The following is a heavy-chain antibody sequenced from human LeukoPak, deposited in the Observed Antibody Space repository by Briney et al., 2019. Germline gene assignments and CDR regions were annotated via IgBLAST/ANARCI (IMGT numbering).Heavy chain of an antibody. Sequence: PSETLSLTCTVSGGSISSYYWSWIRQPPGKGLEWIGYIYYSGSTNYNPSLKSRVTISVDTSKNQFSLKLSSVTAADTAVYYCARATYYYDSSAVWGKGTTVNVSS. V-gene: IGHV4-59*01. CDR1: GGSISSYY. CDR3: ARATYYYDSSAV. CDR2: IYYSGST. D-gene: IGHD3-22*01. J-gene: IGHJ6*04.